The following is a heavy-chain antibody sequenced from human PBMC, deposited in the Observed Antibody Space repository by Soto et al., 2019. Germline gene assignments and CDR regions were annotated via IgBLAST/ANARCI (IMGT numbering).Heavy chain of an antibody. J-gene: IGHJ6*02. CDR2: IRSKPNNYAT. V-gene: IGHV3-73*02. CDR3: SGGQNDYNYYYYYPMDV. Sequence: EVQLVESGGGLVQPGESLRLSCAASGFTFSGSAMHWVRQAPGKGLEWVGRIRSKPNNYATAYAASVKGRFSISRDDSKTTAYLQVNGLKTEETAVYYCSGGQNDYNYYYYYPMDVWGRGTTVTVSS. CDR1: GFTFSGSA. D-gene: IGHD4-4*01.